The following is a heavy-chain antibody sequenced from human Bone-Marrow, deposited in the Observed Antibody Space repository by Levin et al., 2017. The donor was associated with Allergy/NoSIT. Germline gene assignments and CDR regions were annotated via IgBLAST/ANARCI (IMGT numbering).Heavy chain of an antibody. CDR1: GDTFSSYT. J-gene: IGHJ3*02. CDR2: IIPFFNRA. D-gene: IGHD2-15*01. Sequence: SEKVSCKASGDTFSSYTISWVRQAPGQGLEWMGGIIPFFNRANSAQKFQGRVTITADEPTSTAYMELSSLRSEDTAVYYCARVRVAEGDAFDMWGQGTTVTVSS. CDR3: ARVRVAEGDAFDM. V-gene: IGHV1-69*13.